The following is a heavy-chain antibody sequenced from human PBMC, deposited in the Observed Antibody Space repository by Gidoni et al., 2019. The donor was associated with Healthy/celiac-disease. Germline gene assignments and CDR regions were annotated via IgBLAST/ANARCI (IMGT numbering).Heavy chain of an antibody. V-gene: IGHV3-23*01. CDR3: AKDRVDYEGGIGALNCFDP. CDR2: GSGGST. D-gene: IGHD4-17*01. Sequence: GSGGSTYYADSVKGRFTISRDNSKNTLYLQMNSLRAEDTAVYYCAKDRVDYEGGIGALNCFDPWGQGPLFTVSS. J-gene: IGHJ5*02.